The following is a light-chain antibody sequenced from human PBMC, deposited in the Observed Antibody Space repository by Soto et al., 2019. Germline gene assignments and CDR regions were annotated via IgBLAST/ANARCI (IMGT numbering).Light chain of an antibody. CDR1: SSNIGSNT. CDR3: ATWDDSLNAVV. CDR2: TNN. V-gene: IGLV1-44*01. J-gene: IGLJ2*01. Sequence: QSVLTQPPSVSGTPGQRVSISCSGSSSNIGSNTVNWYQQLPGTAPKLLIYTNNQRPSGVPDRFSGSKSGTSASLAISGLRSEDEADYYCATWDDSLNAVVFGGWTKLTVL.